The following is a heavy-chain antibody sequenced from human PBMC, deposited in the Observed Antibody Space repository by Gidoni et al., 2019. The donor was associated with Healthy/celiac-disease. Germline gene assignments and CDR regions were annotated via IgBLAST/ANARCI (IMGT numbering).Heavy chain of an antibody. CDR2: SYYSGST. J-gene: IGHJ5*02. CDR3: AGVYCSSTSCHAEFDP. D-gene: IGHD2-2*01. CDR1: GGSISSSSYY. Sequence: QLQLQGSGPGLVKPSETLSLTCTVPGGSISSSSYYWGWIRQPPGKGLDWIGSSYYSGSTYYNPSLKSRVTISVDTSKNQFSLKLSSVTAADTAVYYCAGVYCSSTSCHAEFDPWGQGTLVTVSS. V-gene: IGHV4-39*01.